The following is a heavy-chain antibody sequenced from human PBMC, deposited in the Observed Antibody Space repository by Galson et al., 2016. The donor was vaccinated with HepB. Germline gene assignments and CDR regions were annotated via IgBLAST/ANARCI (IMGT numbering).Heavy chain of an antibody. CDR1: GFTVGNNY. CDR2: IYSGGGT. J-gene: IGHJ6*02. V-gene: IGHV3-66*01. CDR3: QTTNYYNGLDV. Sequence: SLRLSCAASGFTVGNNYMSWVCQVPGKGLEWASGIYSGGGTYYADFVKGRFTISRDKSKNTLYLQLNSLRAEDTAVYYCQTTNYYNGLDVWGQGTPVTVSS. D-gene: IGHD4-11*01.